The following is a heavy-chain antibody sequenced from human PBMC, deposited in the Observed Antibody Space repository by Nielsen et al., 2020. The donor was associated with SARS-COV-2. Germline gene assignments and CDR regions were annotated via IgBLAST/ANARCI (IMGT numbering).Heavy chain of an antibody. J-gene: IGHJ3*02. D-gene: IGHD2-2*02. V-gene: IGHV4-59*01. CDR2: IYYRGST. CDR3: ARVGLGDCSSTSCYSAFDI. Sequence: SETLSLTCTVSGGSINSYYWSWVRQPPGKGLEWIGYIYYRGSTNYNPSLKSRVTLSVDTSKNQFSLNLSSVSAADTAVYYCARVGLGDCSSTSCYSAFDIWGQGTMVTVSS. CDR1: GGSINSYY.